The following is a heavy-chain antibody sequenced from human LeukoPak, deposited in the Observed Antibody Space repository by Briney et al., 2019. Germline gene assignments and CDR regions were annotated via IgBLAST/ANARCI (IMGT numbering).Heavy chain of an antibody. CDR1: GGSISNYY. J-gene: IGHJ5*02. Sequence: PSETLSLTCTVSGGSISNYYWSWIRQPAGKGLEWIGRIYSSGSTNYTPSLMSRVTISVDTSKNQFSLNLRSVTAADTAVYYCARGRGNAASNWFDPWGQGTLVTVSS. V-gene: IGHV4-4*07. D-gene: IGHD3-10*01. CDR2: IYSSGST. CDR3: ARGRGNAASNWFDP.